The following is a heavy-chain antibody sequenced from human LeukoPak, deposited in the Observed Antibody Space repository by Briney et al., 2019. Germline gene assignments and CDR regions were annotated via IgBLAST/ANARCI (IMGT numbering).Heavy chain of an antibody. Sequence: GASVKVSCKASGYTFTGYYMHWVRQAPGQGLEWMGWINPNSGGTNYAQEFQGRVTMTRDTSISTAYMELSRLRSDDTAVYYCASVLNGDYYFDYWGQGTLVTVSS. CDR1: GYTFTGYY. CDR2: INPNSGGT. V-gene: IGHV1-2*02. J-gene: IGHJ4*02. CDR3: ASVLNGDYYFDY. D-gene: IGHD4-17*01.